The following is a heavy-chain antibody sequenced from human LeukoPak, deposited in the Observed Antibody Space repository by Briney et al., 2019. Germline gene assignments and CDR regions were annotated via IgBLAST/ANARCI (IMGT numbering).Heavy chain of an antibody. CDR3: AIRSSGYSYGYVNYDY. V-gene: IGHV1-69*13. Sequence: SVKVSCKASGGTLSSYAISWVRQAPGQGLEWMGGIIPIFGTANYAQKFQGRVTITADESTSTAYMELSSLRSEDTAVYYCAIRSSGYSYGYVNYDYWGQGTLVTVSS. D-gene: IGHD5-18*01. J-gene: IGHJ4*02. CDR1: GGTLSSYA. CDR2: IIPIFGTA.